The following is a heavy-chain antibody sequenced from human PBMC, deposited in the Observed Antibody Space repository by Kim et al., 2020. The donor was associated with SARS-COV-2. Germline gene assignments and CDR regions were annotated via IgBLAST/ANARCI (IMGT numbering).Heavy chain of an antibody. CDR3: GGEQSGGYWGNEY. Sequence: YYAKSVKGRFTISRDNSKNTVYLQMNSLRAEDTAVYYCGGEQSGGYWGNEYWGQGTLVTVSS. V-gene: IGHV3-53*01. D-gene: IGHD1-26*01. J-gene: IGHJ4*02.